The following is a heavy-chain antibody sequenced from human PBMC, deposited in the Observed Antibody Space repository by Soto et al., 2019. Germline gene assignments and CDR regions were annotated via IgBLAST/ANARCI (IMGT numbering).Heavy chain of an antibody. J-gene: IGHJ4*02. CDR3: AKDGPDSSGWFYY. CDR2: ISWDGGST. Sequence: GGSLRLSCAASGFTFDDYTMHWVRQAPGKGLEWVSLISWDGGSTYYADSVKGRFTISRDNSKNSLYLQMNSLRTEDTALYYCAKDGPDSSGWFYYWGQGTLVTVSS. V-gene: IGHV3-43*01. CDR1: GFTFDDYT. D-gene: IGHD6-19*01.